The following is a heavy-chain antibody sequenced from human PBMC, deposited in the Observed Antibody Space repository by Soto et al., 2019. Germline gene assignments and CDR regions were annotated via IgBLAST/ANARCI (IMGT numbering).Heavy chain of an antibody. Sequence: QVQLVESGGGVVQPGRSLRLSCAASGFTFSSYGMHWVRQAPGKGLEWVAVISYDGSNKYYADSVKGRFTISRDNSKNSLYRQMNSLRAEDTAVYYCAKEGYYYGSGSHYYFDYWGQGTLVTVSS. CDR1: GFTFSSYG. D-gene: IGHD3-10*01. CDR2: ISYDGSNK. V-gene: IGHV3-30*18. CDR3: AKEGYYYGSGSHYYFDY. J-gene: IGHJ4*02.